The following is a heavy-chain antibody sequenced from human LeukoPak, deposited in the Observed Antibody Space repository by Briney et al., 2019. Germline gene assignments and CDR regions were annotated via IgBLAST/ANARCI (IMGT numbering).Heavy chain of an antibody. CDR3: ARQSSYSSGWYFDY. V-gene: IGHV4-34*01. J-gene: IGHJ4*02. CDR1: GGSFSGYY. Sequence: SETLSLTCAVYGGSFSGYYWNSIRQPPGKGLEWIGNMYYSGSANCNPSLKSRVTISIDTSKNQFSLKLSSVTAADTAVYYCARQSSYSSGWYFDYWGQGTLVTVSS. CDR2: MYYSGSA. D-gene: IGHD6-19*01.